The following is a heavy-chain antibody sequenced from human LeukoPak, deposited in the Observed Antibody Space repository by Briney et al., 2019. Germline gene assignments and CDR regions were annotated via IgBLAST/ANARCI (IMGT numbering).Heavy chain of an antibody. CDR2: IISSSSTI. V-gene: IGHV3-48*01. Sequence: AGGSLRLSCAASGFTFTSYTMNWVRQAPGKGLEWVSYIISSSSTIYYADSVKGRFTISRDNAKNSLYLQMNSLRAEDTAVYYCARESAAAGIDYWGQGTLVTVSS. CDR1: GFTFTSYT. CDR3: ARESAAAGIDY. D-gene: IGHD6-13*01. J-gene: IGHJ4*02.